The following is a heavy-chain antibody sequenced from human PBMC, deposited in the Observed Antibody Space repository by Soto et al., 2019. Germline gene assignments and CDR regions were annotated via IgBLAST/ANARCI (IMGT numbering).Heavy chain of an antibody. CDR1: GGSISSGGYS. CDR3: ARGLSTVTTPFDY. D-gene: IGHD4-17*01. Sequence: PSETLSLTCAVSGGSISSGGYSWSWIRQPPGKGLEWIGYIYHSGSTYYNPSLKSRATISVDRSKNQFSLKLSSVTAADTAVYYCARGLSTVTTPFDYWGQGTLVTVSS. CDR2: IYHSGST. V-gene: IGHV4-30-2*01. J-gene: IGHJ4*02.